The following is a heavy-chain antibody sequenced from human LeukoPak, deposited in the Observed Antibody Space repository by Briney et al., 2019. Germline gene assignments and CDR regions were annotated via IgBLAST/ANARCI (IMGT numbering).Heavy chain of an antibody. Sequence: SETLSLTCTVSGGSISSSYWTWIRQPPGKGLEWIGYIYYSGSTNYNPSLKGRVTMSVDTSRNQFSLKLSSVTAADTAVYYCATSKDGYNWYYFDYWGQGTLVTVSS. J-gene: IGHJ4*02. CDR2: IYYSGST. V-gene: IGHV4-59*08. D-gene: IGHD5-24*01. CDR3: ATSKDGYNWYYFDY. CDR1: GGSISSSY.